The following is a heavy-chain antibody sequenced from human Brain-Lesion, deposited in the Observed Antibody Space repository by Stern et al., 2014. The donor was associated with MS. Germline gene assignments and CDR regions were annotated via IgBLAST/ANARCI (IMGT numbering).Heavy chain of an antibody. CDR2: FDPEDGET. V-gene: IGHV1-24*01. J-gene: IGHJ4*02. Sequence: QVQLGQSGAEVKKPGASVKVSCKVSGYTLTELSMHWVRQAPRKGLEWMGGFDPEDGETIYAQKFQGRVTMTEDTSTDTAYMELSSLRSEDTAVYYCATLSPGAGGNYYRHFDYWCQGTLVTVSS. CDR1: GYTLTELS. D-gene: IGHD1-26*01. CDR3: ATLSPGAGGNYYRHFDY.